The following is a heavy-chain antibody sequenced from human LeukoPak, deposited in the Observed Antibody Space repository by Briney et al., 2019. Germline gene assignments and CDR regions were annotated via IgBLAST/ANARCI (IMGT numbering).Heavy chain of an antibody. J-gene: IGHJ4*02. CDR3: ARGRGSSWYYFDY. V-gene: IGHV4-4*07. Sequence: YPSETLSLTCTVSGGSISSYYWSWVRQPAGKGLEWIGRIYTSGNTNYNPSLKGRVTMSVDMSKNQFSLNLSSVTAADTAVYYCARGRGSSWYYFDYWGQGTLVTVSS. CDR2: IYTSGNT. CDR1: GGSISSYY. D-gene: IGHD6-13*01.